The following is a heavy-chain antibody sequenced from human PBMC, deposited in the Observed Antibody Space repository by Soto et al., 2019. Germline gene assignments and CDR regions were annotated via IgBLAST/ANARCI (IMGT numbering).Heavy chain of an antibody. V-gene: IGHV1-18*04. J-gene: IGHJ6*02. CDR3: ARDAAVAGNSYGLDV. CDR2: ISAYDGDT. CDR1: GHRFTSYG. Sequence: ASVKVSCKASGHRFTSYGFSWVRQAPGQGLEWMGWISAYDGDTKHVQSLQGRVTLTTDTSTNTAFMELRSLRSDDTAVYFCARDAAVAGNSYGLDVWGQGTTVTVSS. D-gene: IGHD6-19*01.